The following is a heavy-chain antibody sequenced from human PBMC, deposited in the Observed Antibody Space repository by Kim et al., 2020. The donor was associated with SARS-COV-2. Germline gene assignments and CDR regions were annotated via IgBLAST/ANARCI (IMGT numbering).Heavy chain of an antibody. V-gene: IGHV4-59*08. CDR3: ARLGPYDSSGYYQTPYYYYGMDV. CDR1: GGSISSYY. CDR2: IYYSGST. J-gene: IGHJ6*02. D-gene: IGHD3-22*01. Sequence: SETLSLTCTVSGGSISSYYWSWIRQPPGKGLEWIGYIYYSGSTNYNPSLKSRVTISVDTSKNQFSLKLSSVTAADTAVYYCARLGPYDSSGYYQTPYYYYGMDVWGQGTTVTVSS.